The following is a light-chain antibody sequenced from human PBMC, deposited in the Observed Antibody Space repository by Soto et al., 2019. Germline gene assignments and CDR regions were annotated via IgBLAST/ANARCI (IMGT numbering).Light chain of an antibody. V-gene: IGKV1-39*01. J-gene: IGKJ1*01. Sequence: DIHMTQSPSSLSASVSERFTITCRASQSVRSYLTWYQQKPGKAPKLLIFAASSLQSGTPSRFSGSGSGTDFTLTISTLQPEDFATYYCQQSYSNPWTFGQGTKVDIK. CDR2: AAS. CDR3: QQSYSNPWT. CDR1: QSVRSY.